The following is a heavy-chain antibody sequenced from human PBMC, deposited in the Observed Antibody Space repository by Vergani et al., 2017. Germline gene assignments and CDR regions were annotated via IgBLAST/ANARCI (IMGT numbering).Heavy chain of an antibody. J-gene: IGHJ6*03. CDR1: GGSFTSYH. CDR3: ARVNTETNGHLYYYYYMDV. V-gene: IGHV4-34*01. D-gene: IGHD4-11*01. Sequence: QVQLQQWGGGLLKPSETLSLSCVVNGGSFTSYHWTWIRQSPGEGLEWVGDIEHTGRPDYNPSLKSRRTISVDKSRNQFSLTLNSVTATDTAIYFCARVNTETNGHLYYYYYMDVWGQGTAVTVS. CDR2: IEHTGRP.